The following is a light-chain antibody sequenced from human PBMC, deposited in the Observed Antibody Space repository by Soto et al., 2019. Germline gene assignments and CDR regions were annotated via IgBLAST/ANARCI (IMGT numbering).Light chain of an antibody. J-gene: IGLJ1*01. CDR2: EAS. CDR3: SLYTSENTYV. V-gene: IGLV2-18*01. Sequence: QSALTQPPSVSGSPGQSVTISCTGTSTDFVSYNRVSWYQQPPGTAPKLIIYEASNRPSGVPDRFSGSKSGNTASLTISGLQAADVADYDCSLYTSENTYVFGTGTKVTVL. CDR1: STDFVSYNR.